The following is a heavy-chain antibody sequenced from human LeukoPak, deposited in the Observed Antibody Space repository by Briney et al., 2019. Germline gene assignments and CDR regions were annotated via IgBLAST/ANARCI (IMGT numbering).Heavy chain of an antibody. CDR2: ISYDGSNK. D-gene: IGHD6-13*01. V-gene: IGHV3-30-3*01. CDR3: ARDKSIAAGYFDY. Sequence: GGSLRLSCAASGFTLSSYAMHWVRQAPGKGLEWVAVISYDGSNKYYADSVKGRFTISRDNSKNTLYLQMNSLRAEDTAVYYCARDKSIAAGYFDYWGQGTLVTVSS. J-gene: IGHJ4*02. CDR1: GFTLSSYA.